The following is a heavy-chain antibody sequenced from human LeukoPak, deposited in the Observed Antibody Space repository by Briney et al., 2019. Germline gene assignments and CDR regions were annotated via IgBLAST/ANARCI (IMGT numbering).Heavy chain of an antibody. J-gene: IGHJ4*02. CDR1: GGTFSSYT. Sequence: SVKVSCKASGGTFSSYTISWVRQAPGQGLEWMGRIIPILGIANYAQKFQGRVTITADRSTSTAYMELSSLRSEDTAVYYCARSEMSRAARRYYFDYWGQGTLVTVSS. D-gene: IGHD6-6*01. CDR3: ARSEMSRAARRYYFDY. CDR2: IIPILGIA. V-gene: IGHV1-69*02.